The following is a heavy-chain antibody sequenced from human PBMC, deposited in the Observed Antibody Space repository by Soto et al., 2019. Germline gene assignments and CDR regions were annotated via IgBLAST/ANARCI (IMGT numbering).Heavy chain of an antibody. Sequence: GGSLRLSCAASGFTFDDYAMHWVRQAPGKGLEWVSGISWNSGSIGYADSVKGRFTMSRDKAKNALYLQMNSLRAEDTALYYCAKCINSSGWRDLDAFDIWGQGTMVTVSS. CDR3: AKCINSSGWRDLDAFDI. D-gene: IGHD6-19*01. CDR1: GFTFDDYA. V-gene: IGHV3-9*01. CDR2: ISWNSGSI. J-gene: IGHJ3*02.